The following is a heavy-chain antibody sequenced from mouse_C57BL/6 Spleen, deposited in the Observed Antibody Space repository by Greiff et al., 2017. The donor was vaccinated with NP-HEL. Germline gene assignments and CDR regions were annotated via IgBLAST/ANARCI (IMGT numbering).Heavy chain of an antibody. J-gene: IGHJ2*01. CDR1: GYTFTDYE. CDR2: IDPETGGT. D-gene: IGHD3-2*02. V-gene: IGHV1-15*01. CDR3: TRSGAQATDY. Sequence: QVQLQQSGAELVRPGASVTLSCKASGYTFTDYEMHWVKQTPVHGLEWIGAIDPETGGTAYNQKFKGKAILTADKSSSTAYMELLSLTSEDSAVYYCTRSGAQATDYWGQGTTLTVSS.